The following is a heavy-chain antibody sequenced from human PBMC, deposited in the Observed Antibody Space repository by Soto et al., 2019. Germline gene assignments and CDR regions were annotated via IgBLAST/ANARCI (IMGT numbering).Heavy chain of an antibody. CDR3: VRAKLDYYSAGYFDN. V-gene: IGHV1-8*01. Sequence: ASVKVSCKASGYTFTENDINWVRQATGQGLEWMGWMNPNSGNTGYAQKFQGRVTMTRDNSITTAYMELSSLRSEDTAVYFCVRAKLDYYSAGYFDNWGQGTLVTVSS. CDR1: GYTFTEND. J-gene: IGHJ4*02. D-gene: IGHD2-21*01. CDR2: MNPNSGNT.